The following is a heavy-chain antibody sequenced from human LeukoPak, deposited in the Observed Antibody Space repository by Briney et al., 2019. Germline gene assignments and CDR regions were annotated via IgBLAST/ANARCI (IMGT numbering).Heavy chain of an antibody. V-gene: IGHV3-66*01. CDR1: GFTVSSNY. CDR3: TRVLWGGIDY. J-gene: IGHJ4*02. CDR2: IYSGGST. Sequence: GGSLRLSCAVSGFTVSSNYMSWVRQAPGKGLEWVSVIYSGGSTYYADSVKDRFTISRDNSKNTLYPQMNSLRAEDTAVYYCTRVLWGGIDYWGQGTLVTVSS. D-gene: IGHD3-16*01.